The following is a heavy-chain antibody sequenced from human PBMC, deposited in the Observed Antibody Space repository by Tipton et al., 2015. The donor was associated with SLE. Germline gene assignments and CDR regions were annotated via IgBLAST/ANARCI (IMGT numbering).Heavy chain of an antibody. CDR3: ARGQYKRDY. Sequence: TLSLTCTVSGGSISSSYYWTWIRQPPGKGLGWIGEIHHGGSTYYNPSLKSRVTLSVDTSKNQFSLNLRSVTAADTAVYYCARGQYKRDYWGQGTLVTVSS. CDR1: GGSISSSYY. D-gene: IGHD1-1*01. J-gene: IGHJ4*02. CDR2: IHHGGST. V-gene: IGHV4-39*07.